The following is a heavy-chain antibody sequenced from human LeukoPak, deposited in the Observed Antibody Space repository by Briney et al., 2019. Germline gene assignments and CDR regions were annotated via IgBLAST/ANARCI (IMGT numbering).Heavy chain of an antibody. D-gene: IGHD6-19*01. V-gene: IGHV3-30*02. CDR1: GFTFDEYG. J-gene: IGHJ4*02. Sequence: GGSLRLSCAASGFTFDEYGMSWVRQAPGKGLGWVAFIRYDGSNKYYADSVKGRFTISRDNSKNTLYLQMNSLRAEDTAVYYCAREVPKAVAGTMVTILDYWGQGTLVTVSS. CDR3: AREVPKAVAGTMVTILDY. CDR2: IRYDGSNK.